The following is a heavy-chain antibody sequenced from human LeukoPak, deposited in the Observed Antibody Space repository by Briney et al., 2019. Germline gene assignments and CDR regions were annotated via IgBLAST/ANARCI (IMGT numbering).Heavy chain of an antibody. CDR3: ARALDYGDHPQIDAFDI. J-gene: IGHJ3*02. Sequence: PGGSLRLSCAASGFTFSSYSMNWVRQAPGKGLEWVSSTSSSSSYIYYADSVKGRFTISRDNAKNSLHLQMNSLRAEDTAVYYCARALDYGDHPQIDAFDIWGQGTMVTVSS. V-gene: IGHV3-21*01. CDR1: GFTFSSYS. D-gene: IGHD4-17*01. CDR2: TSSSSSYI.